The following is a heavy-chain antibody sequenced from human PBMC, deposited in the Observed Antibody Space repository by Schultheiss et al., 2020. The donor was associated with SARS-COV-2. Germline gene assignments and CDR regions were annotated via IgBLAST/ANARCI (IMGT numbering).Heavy chain of an antibody. V-gene: IGHV3-48*01. D-gene: IGHD3-22*01. CDR3: ARGSSMIVVVMGY. J-gene: IGHJ4*02. CDR1: GFTFSSFE. Sequence: GGSLRLSCAASGFTFSSFEMNWVRQAPGKGLEWVSYITSSTYTNYADSVKGRFTISRDNSKNTLYLQMNSLRAEDTAVYYCARGSSMIVVVMGYWGQGTLVTVSS. CDR2: ITSSTYT.